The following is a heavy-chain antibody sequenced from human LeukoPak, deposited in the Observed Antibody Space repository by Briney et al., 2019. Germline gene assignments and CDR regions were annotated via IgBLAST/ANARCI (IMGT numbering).Heavy chain of an antibody. Sequence: ASVKVSCKASGYTFTSYYMHWVRQAPGQGLERMGIINPSGGSTSYAQKFQGRVTMTRDTSTSTVYMELSSLRSEDTAVYYCARDHKSRIFRLLYYYYGMDVWGQGTTVTVSS. CDR1: GYTFTSYY. J-gene: IGHJ6*02. V-gene: IGHV1-46*01. CDR3: ARDHKSRIFRLLYYYYGMDV. CDR2: INPSGGST. D-gene: IGHD3-3*01.